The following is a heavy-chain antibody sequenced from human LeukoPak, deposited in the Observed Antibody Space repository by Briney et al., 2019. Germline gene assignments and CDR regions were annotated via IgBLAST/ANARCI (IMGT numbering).Heavy chain of an antibody. D-gene: IGHD1-26*01. Sequence: GGSLRLSCAASGFTFSSYSMNWVRQAPGKGLEWVSSISTSSIYIYYADSVKGRFIISRDNAKTSLYLQMNSLRAEDTAVYYCARGRQNSGSYSDAFDIWGQGTMVTVSS. CDR2: ISTSSIYI. CDR1: GFTFSSYS. CDR3: ARGRQNSGSYSDAFDI. V-gene: IGHV3-21*01. J-gene: IGHJ3*02.